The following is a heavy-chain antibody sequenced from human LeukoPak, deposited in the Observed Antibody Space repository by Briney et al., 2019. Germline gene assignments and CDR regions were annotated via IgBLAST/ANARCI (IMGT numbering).Heavy chain of an antibody. CDR1: GYTFTGYY. V-gene: IGHV1-2*02. CDR3: ARGLRYFDWSLTVYYYGMDV. CDR2: INPNSGGT. Sequence: ASVKVSCKASGYTFTGYYMHWVRQAPGQGPEWMGWINPNSGGTNYAQKFQGRVTMTRDTSISTAYMELSRLRSDDTAVYYCARGLRYFDWSLTVYYYGMDVWGQGTTVTVSS. D-gene: IGHD3-9*01. J-gene: IGHJ6*02.